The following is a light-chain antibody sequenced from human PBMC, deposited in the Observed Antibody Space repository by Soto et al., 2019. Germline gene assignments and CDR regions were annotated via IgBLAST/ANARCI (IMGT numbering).Light chain of an antibody. CDR3: QQYDDSMT. CDR2: GAS. J-gene: IGKJ1*01. V-gene: IGKV3-20*01. Sequence: EVVLTQSPGTLPVSPGERATLSCRASQSLSTNYIACYQQKPGQAPRLLIYGASTRATGIPDRFSGSGSGTDFTLTISRLEPEDFAVYHCQQYDDSMTFGQGTKVDIK. CDR1: QSLSTNY.